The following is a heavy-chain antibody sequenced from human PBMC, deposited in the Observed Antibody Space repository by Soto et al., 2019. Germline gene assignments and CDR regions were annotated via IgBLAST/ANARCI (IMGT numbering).Heavy chain of an antibody. CDR2: ISSSSSYI. J-gene: IGHJ4*02. D-gene: IGHD2-21*02. CDR1: GFTFSSYS. CDR3: ARDSPLVTAIRWILDQFDY. Sequence: GGSLRLSCAASGFTFSSYSMNWVRQAPGKGLEWVSSISSSSSYIYYADSVKGRFTISRDNANNSLYLQMNSLRAEDTAVYYCARDSPLVTAIRWILDQFDYWGQGTLVTVSS. V-gene: IGHV3-21*01.